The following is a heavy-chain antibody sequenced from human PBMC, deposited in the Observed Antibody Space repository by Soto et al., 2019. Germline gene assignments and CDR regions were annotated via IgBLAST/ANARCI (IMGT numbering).Heavy chain of an antibody. CDR2: ISLYSDGT. CDR1: GYTFSNYG. D-gene: IGHD2-2*01. J-gene: IGHJ5*02. V-gene: IGHV1-18*01. Sequence: QVQLVQSGGEVKRPGASVKVSCKTSGYTFSNYGITWVRQAPGQPLEWLGWISLYSDGTNYAQKFQGRGSLTTETSTTTAYMELRSLRSDNTAVYYCARVVPGAEAWFGTWGQGTLVTVSS. CDR3: ARVVPGAEAWFGT.